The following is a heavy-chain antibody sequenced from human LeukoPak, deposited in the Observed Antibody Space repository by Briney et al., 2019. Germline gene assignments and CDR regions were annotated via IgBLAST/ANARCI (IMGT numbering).Heavy chain of an antibody. Sequence: ASVKVSCKASGYTFTSYDINWVRQATGQGLEWMGWMNPNSGNTGYAQKFQGRATITRNTSISTAYMELRSLRSDDTAVYYCARDTVNWFDPWGQGTLVTVSS. CDR2: MNPNSGNT. CDR3: ARDTVNWFDP. CDR1: GYTFTSYD. D-gene: IGHD4-17*01. J-gene: IGHJ5*02. V-gene: IGHV1-8*01.